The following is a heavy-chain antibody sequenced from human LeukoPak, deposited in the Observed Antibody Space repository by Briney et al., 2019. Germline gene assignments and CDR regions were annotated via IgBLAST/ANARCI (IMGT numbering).Heavy chain of an antibody. CDR2: VHRSGNA. V-gene: IGHV4-4*07. J-gene: IGHJ3*02. CDR1: GGSISTYY. CDR3: ARHEPRVTTASFEI. Sequence: SETLSLTCSVSGGSISTYYWSCIRQPAGEAREWIGRVHRSGNANYNPSLQSRVTMSVDTSKNQISLRLRSVTAADTAVYYCARHEPRVTTASFEIWGQGTMVTVSS. D-gene: IGHD4-17*01.